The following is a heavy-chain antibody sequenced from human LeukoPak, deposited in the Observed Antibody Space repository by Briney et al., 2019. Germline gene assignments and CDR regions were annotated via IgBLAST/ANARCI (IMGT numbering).Heavy chain of an antibody. J-gene: IGHJ4*02. CDR2: ISYDGSNR. D-gene: IGHD1-14*01. CDR1: GFTFSSYA. V-gene: IGHV3-30-3*01. CDR3: ASYVTAGDFDY. Sequence: GGSLRLSCAASGFTFSSYAMHWVRQAPGKGLEWVAVISYDGSNRYYADSVKGRFTISRDNSKNTLYLQMNSLRAEDTAVYYCASYVTAGDFDYWGQGTLVTVSS.